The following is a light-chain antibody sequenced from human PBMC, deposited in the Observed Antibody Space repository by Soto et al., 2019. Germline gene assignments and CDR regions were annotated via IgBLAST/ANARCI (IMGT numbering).Light chain of an antibody. CDR1: QSVSNN. Sequence: EIMMTQSPATLSVSPGERATLSCRASQSVSNNLAWYQQKPGQVPRLLIYYASTRATGIPARFSGSGSGTEFTLSISSLQSKDFALYYCQQYNNWPHITFGQGTRLEIK. CDR3: QQYNNWPHIT. CDR2: YAS. J-gene: IGKJ5*01. V-gene: IGKV3-15*01.